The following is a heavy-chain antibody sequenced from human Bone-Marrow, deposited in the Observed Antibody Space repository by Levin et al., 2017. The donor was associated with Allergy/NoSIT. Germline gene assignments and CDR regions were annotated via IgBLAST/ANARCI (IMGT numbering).Heavy chain of an antibody. CDR1: GFTFSSYW. D-gene: IGHD4-17*01. J-gene: IGHJ4*02. V-gene: IGHV3-74*01. Sequence: ETLSLTCAASGFTFSSYWMHWVRQAPGKGLVWVSRINSDGSSTSYADSVKGRFTISRDNAKNTLYLQMNSLRAEDTAVYYCARGPSRDYGDYLYYFDYWGQGTLVTVSS. CDR3: ARGPSRDYGDYLYYFDY. CDR2: INSDGSST.